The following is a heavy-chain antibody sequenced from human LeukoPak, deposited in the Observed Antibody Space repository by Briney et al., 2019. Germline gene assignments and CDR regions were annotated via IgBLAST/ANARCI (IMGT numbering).Heavy chain of an antibody. D-gene: IGHD6-6*01. J-gene: IGHJ3*02. CDR2: IFPGDSDT. CDR3: ARPRGSSSFDAFDI. CDR1: RYSFSSHW. Sequence: GESLKISCKGSRYSFSSHWIGWVRQMPGKGLEWMGVIFPGDSDTRYSPSFQGQVTISADKSISTAYLQWSSLKASDTAMYYCARPRGSSSFDAFDIWGQGTMVTVSS. V-gene: IGHV5-51*01.